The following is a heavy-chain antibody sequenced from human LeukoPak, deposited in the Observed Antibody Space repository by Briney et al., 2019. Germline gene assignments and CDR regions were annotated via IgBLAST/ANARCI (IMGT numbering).Heavy chain of an antibody. D-gene: IGHD5-24*01. CDR3: ARLGGYNLSRNAFDI. Sequence: SETLSLTCTVSGDSVSIYAYYWGWIRQTPGKGLEWIGNAYFSGHKYYNPSLKSRVTIFVDTSKNEFSLKLSSVTAADVAVYYCARLGGYNLSRNAFDIWGRGTLVTVSS. CDR2: AYFSGHK. CDR1: GDSVSIYAYY. J-gene: IGHJ3*02. V-gene: IGHV4-39*01.